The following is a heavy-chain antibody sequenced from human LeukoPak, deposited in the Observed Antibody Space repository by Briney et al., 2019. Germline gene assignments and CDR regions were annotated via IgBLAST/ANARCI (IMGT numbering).Heavy chain of an antibody. CDR3: AKERGSGSYSIFLDY. Sequence: GGSLRLSCAASGFTFSSYAMSGVRQAPGKGLEWVSAISGSDGTTYYADSVKGRFTISRDNSKNTLYLQMNSLRAEDTAVYYCAKERGSGSYSIFLDYWGQGTLVTVSS. V-gene: IGHV3-23*01. CDR2: ISGSDGTT. D-gene: IGHD1-26*01. CDR1: GFTFSSYA. J-gene: IGHJ4*02.